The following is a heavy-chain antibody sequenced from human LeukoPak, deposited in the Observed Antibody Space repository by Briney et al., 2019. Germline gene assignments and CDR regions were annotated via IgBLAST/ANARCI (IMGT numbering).Heavy chain of an antibody. CDR2: IYTGGYT. V-gene: IGHV3-66*02. CDR3: ARDHNDLDAFDV. D-gene: IGHD1-14*01. Sequence: GSLRLSCTASKFSVSNYYMSWVRQAPGKGLEWVSVIYTGGYTYYADAVQGQFTISRDLSQNTVFLHMNSLRAEDTALYYCARDHNDLDAFDVWGQGTMVTVSS. J-gene: IGHJ3*01. CDR1: KFSVSNYY.